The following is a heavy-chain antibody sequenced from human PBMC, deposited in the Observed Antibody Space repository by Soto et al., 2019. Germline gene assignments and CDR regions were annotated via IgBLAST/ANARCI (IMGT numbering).Heavy chain of an antibody. D-gene: IGHD5-18*01. J-gene: IGHJ6*02. CDR1: GFTFSSYG. Sequence: LRLSCAASGFTFSSYGMHWVRQAPGKGLEWVAVIWYDGSNKYYADSVKGRFTISRDNSKNTLYLQMNSLRAEDTAVYYCARDLDTARVMDVWGQGTTVTVSS. CDR2: IWYDGSNK. CDR3: ARDLDTARVMDV. V-gene: IGHV3-33*01.